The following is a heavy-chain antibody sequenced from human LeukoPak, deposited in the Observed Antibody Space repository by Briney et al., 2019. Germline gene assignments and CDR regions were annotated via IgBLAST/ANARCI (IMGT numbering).Heavy chain of an antibody. D-gene: IGHD5-24*01. CDR3: ARDSRWLQFKIYYYYMDV. Sequence: PGGSLRLSCAASGFTFGSYAMRWVRQAPGKGLEWVAVISYDGSNKYYADSVKGRFTISRDNSKNTLYLQMNSLRAEDTAVYYCARDSRWLQFKIYYYYMDVWGKGTTVTVSS. CDR1: GFTFGSYA. J-gene: IGHJ6*03. CDR2: ISYDGSNK. V-gene: IGHV3-30*01.